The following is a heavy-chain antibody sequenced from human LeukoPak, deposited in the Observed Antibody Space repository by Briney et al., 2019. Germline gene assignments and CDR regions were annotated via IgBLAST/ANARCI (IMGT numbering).Heavy chain of an antibody. V-gene: IGHV3-7*01. J-gene: IGHJ4*02. CDR2: IKQDGSEK. D-gene: IGHD3-22*01. Sequence: PGGSLRPSCTASGFTFSSYWMSWVRQAPGKGLEWVANIKQDGSEKYYVDSVKGRFTISRDNAKNSLYLQMNSLRAEDTAVYYCARDPTMIPYYFDYWGQGTLVTVSS. CDR1: GFTFSSYW. CDR3: ARDPTMIPYYFDY.